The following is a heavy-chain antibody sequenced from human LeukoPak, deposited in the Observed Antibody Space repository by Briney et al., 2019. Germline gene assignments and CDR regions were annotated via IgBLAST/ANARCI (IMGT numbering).Heavy chain of an antibody. J-gene: IGHJ4*02. V-gene: IGHV4-4*02. CDR1: GGSISSSNW. D-gene: IGHD3-10*01. Sequence: SGTLSLTCAVSGGSISSSNWWSWVHQPPGKGLEWIGEIYHGGSTNYNPSLKSRVAMSVDRSRNQFSLQLSSVTAADTAVYYCAKGEDHGSGTVHFASWGQGTLVTVSS. CDR3: AKGEDHGSGTVHFAS. CDR2: IYHGGST.